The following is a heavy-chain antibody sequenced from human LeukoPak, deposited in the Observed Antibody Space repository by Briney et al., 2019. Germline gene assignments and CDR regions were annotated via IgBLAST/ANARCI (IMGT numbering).Heavy chain of an antibody. Sequence: PSETLSLTCTVSGGSISSSSHNWGWIRQPPGKGLEWIGSIYYTGITYYNQSVMSRVTMSVDTSKNQFSLRLSSVTGADTAMYYCARQGRATVVMYMDDWGKGTTVTVSS. CDR2: IYYTGIT. CDR3: ARQGRATVVMYMDD. D-gene: IGHD4-23*01. V-gene: IGHV4-39*01. CDR1: GGSISSSSHN. J-gene: IGHJ6*03.